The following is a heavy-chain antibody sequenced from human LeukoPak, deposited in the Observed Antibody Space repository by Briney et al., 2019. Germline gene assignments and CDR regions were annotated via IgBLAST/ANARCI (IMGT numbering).Heavy chain of an antibody. Sequence: GGSLRLSCAASGFTFSSSWMHWVRQAPGKGPVWVSRINSDGSTTTYADSVKGRFTISRDNAKNTLYLQMNSLRAEDTAVYYCGRALGSPLDFWGQGTLVTVSS. CDR3: GRALGSPLDF. J-gene: IGHJ4*02. CDR1: GFTFSSSW. D-gene: IGHD1-26*01. V-gene: IGHV3-74*01. CDR2: INSDGSTT.